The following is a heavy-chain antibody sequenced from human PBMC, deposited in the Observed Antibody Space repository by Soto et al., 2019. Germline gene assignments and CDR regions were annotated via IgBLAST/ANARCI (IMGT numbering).Heavy chain of an antibody. Sequence: SETLSLTCAVSGGSIGSSNWWSWVRKPPGKGLEWSGEIYHSGNTNYNPSLKSRVTISVDKSKNQFSLNLSSVTDADTAMYYCARVFTPNIASAGTFDYWGQGTLVTVSS. J-gene: IGHJ4*02. D-gene: IGHD6-13*01. V-gene: IGHV4-4*02. CDR3: ARVFTPNIASAGTFDY. CDR2: IYHSGNT. CDR1: GGSIGSSNW.